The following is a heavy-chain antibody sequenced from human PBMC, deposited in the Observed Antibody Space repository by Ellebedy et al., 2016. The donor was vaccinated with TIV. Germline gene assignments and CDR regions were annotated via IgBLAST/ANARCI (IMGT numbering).Heavy chain of an antibody. CDR1: GGTFSSYA. J-gene: IGHJ4*02. Sequence: SVKVSXXASGGTFSSYAISWVRRAPGQGLEWMGGIIPIFGTANYAQKFQGRVTITADESTSTAYMELSSLRSEDTAVYYCARDYYDSSGYSHYFDYWGQGTLVTVSS. CDR2: IIPIFGTA. V-gene: IGHV1-69*13. D-gene: IGHD3-22*01. CDR3: ARDYYDSSGYSHYFDY.